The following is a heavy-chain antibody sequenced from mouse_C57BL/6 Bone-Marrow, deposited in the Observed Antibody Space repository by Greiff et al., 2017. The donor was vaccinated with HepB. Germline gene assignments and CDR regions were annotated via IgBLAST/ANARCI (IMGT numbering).Heavy chain of an antibody. V-gene: IGHV5-4*01. J-gene: IGHJ1*03. CDR3: ARDPGYFDV. Sequence: EVQVVESGGGLVKPGGSLKLSCAASGFTFSSYAMSWVRQTPEKRLEWVATISDGGSYTYYPDNVKGRFTISRDNAKNNLYLQMSHLKSEDTAMYYCARDPGYFDVWGTGTTVTVSS. CDR1: GFTFSSYA. CDR2: ISDGGSYT.